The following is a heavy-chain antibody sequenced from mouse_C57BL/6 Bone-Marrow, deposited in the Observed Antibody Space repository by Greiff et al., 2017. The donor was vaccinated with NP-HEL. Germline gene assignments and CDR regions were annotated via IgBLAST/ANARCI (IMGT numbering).Heavy chain of an antibody. CDR2: IDPETGGT. Sequence: QVQLKESGAELVRPGASVTLSCKASGYTFTDYEMHWVKQTPVHGLEWIGAIDPETGGTAYNPKFKGKAILTADKSSSTAYMELRSLTSEDSAVYYCTRGFRNYGSRDYWGQGTTLTVSS. CDR1: GYTFTDYE. J-gene: IGHJ2*01. D-gene: IGHD1-1*01. CDR3: TRGFRNYGSRDY. V-gene: IGHV1-15*01.